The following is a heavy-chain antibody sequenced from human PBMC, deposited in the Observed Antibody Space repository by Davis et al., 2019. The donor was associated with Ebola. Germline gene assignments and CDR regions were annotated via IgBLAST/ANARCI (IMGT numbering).Heavy chain of an antibody. Sequence: GESLKISCEASGFTFSNYAMSWVRQAPEKGLEWVSSISGSGGSASYADSVKGRFTISRDNAKNSLYLEMNSLRAEDTALYFCARLGGHWNYLDYWGQGTLVTVSS. D-gene: IGHD1-1*01. V-gene: IGHV3-23*01. J-gene: IGHJ4*02. CDR3: ARLGGHWNYLDY. CDR2: ISGSGGSA. CDR1: GFTFSNYA.